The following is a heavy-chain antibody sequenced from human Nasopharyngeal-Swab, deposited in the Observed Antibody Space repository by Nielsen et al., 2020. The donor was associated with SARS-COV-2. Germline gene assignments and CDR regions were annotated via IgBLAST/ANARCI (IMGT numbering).Heavy chain of an antibody. CDR3: ARKRDKWRVAFDY. CDR1: GFSLSTSAVG. Sequence: SGYTVMTPTQTLMLSCTLSGFSLSTSAVGVAWIRQPAVKALEWLAVIYWDGDKSLQSRPTITNDVPKNQLVLTMSNMDPVDTATYYCARKRDKWRVAFDYWGQGTLVTVSS. D-gene: IGHD6-19*01. J-gene: IGHJ4*02. CDR2: IYWDGDK. V-gene: IGHV2-5*02.